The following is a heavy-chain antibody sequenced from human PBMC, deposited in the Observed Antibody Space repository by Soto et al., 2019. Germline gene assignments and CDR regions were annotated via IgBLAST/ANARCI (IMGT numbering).Heavy chain of an antibody. Sequence: QVQLVQSGAEVKKPGSSVKVSCKASGVTFTSETISWVRQAPGQGLEWMGGIIPLFGAANYAQKFQGRVTLTADESTSTVYMELSSLRSDDMAVYYCATELGENPASPFDSWGQGTLVTVSS. D-gene: IGHD2-21*01. CDR3: ATELGENPASPFDS. V-gene: IGHV1-69*01. J-gene: IGHJ4*02. CDR2: IIPLFGAA. CDR1: GVTFTSET.